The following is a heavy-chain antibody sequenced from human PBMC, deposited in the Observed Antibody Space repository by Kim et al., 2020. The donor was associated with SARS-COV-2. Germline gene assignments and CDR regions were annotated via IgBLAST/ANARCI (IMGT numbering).Heavy chain of an antibody. D-gene: IGHD3-9*01. Sequence: ASVKVSCKASGYTFTSYAMNWVRQAPGQGLEWMGWINTNTGNPTYAQGFTGRFVFSLDTSVSTAYLQISSLKAEDTAVYYCARVLWYDILTGSAQFDYWGQGTLVTVSS. CDR1: GYTFTSYA. V-gene: IGHV7-4-1*02. CDR2: INTNTGNP. J-gene: IGHJ4*02. CDR3: ARVLWYDILTGSAQFDY.